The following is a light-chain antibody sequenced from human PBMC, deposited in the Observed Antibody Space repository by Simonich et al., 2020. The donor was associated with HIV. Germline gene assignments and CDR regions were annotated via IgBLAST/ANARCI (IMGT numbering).Light chain of an antibody. Sequence: SYELTQPPSVSVSPGQTARITCSGDALPKQYAYWYQQKPGQAPVLVIYKDSERPLGVSNRCSGSKSGNTASLTISGLQAEDEADYYCSSYTSSSTVVFGGGTKLTVL. CDR3: SSYTSSSTVV. J-gene: IGLJ2*01. CDR1: ALPKQY. V-gene: IGLV3-25*03. CDR2: KDS.